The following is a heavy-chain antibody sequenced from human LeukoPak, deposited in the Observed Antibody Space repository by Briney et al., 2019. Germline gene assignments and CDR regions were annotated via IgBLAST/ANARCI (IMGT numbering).Heavy chain of an antibody. CDR3: ARQSPYCSSTSCYFDY. Sequence: GESLKISCKGSGYSFTSYWIGWVRQMPGKGLEWMGIIYPGDSDTRYSPSFQGQVTISADKSISTAYLQWISLKASDTAMYYCARQSPYCSSTSCYFDYWGQGTLVTVSS. V-gene: IGHV5-51*01. CDR2: IYPGDSDT. CDR1: GYSFTSYW. J-gene: IGHJ4*02. D-gene: IGHD2-2*01.